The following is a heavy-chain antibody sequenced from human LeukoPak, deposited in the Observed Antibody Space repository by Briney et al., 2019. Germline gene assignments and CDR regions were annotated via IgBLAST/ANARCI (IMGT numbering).Heavy chain of an antibody. D-gene: IGHD3-22*01. CDR1: GFTFSTYA. CDR3: AKQDSSGYYYALFDY. Sequence: GGSLRLSCAASGFTFSTYAMSWVRQAPGKGLEWVSAISGSGGSTYYADSVKGRFTISRGNSKNTLYLQMNSLRAEDTAVYYCAKQDSSGYYYALFDYWGQGTLVTVSS. CDR2: ISGSGGST. J-gene: IGHJ4*02. V-gene: IGHV3-23*01.